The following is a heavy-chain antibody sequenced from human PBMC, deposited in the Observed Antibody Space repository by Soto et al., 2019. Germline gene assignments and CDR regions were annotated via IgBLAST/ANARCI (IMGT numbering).Heavy chain of an antibody. V-gene: IGHV4-30-2*01. Sequence: PSETLSLTCAVSGGSISSGGYSWSWIRQPPGKGLEWIGYIYHSGSTYYNPSLKSRVTISVDRSKNQFSLKLSSVTAADTAVYYCASQTSDYGSGSYPYYYYYGMDVWGQGTTVTVSS. CDR1: GGSISSGGYS. D-gene: IGHD3-10*01. CDR2: IYHSGST. J-gene: IGHJ6*02. CDR3: ASQTSDYGSGSYPYYYYYGMDV.